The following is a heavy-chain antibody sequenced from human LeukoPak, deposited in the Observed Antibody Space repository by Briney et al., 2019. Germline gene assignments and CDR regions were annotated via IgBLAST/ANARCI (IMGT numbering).Heavy chain of an antibody. Sequence: GSLRLSCAASGFTFSSYWMSWVRQAPGKGLEWVANIKQDGSEKYYVDSVKGRFTISRDNAKNTLYLQMNSLRAEDTAVYYCAKGSRCSSTSCYMFDFDYWGQGTLVTVSS. CDR2: IKQDGSEK. CDR1: GFTFSSYW. V-gene: IGHV3-7*01. J-gene: IGHJ4*02. CDR3: AKGSRCSSTSCYMFDFDY. D-gene: IGHD2-2*02.